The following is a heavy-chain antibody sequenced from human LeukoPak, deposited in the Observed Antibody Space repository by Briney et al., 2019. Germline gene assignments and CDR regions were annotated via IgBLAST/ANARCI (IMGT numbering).Heavy chain of an antibody. J-gene: IGHJ3*02. Sequence: GASVKVSCKASGYTFTSYGIPWVRQAPGQGLEWMGWISGYNGNTNYAQKVQGRVTMTKDTTTSTAYMGLRSLRSHDTAVYYGASYYYGLGSYYNAGAFDIWGQGTMVTVSS. CDR2: ISGYNGNT. D-gene: IGHD3-10*01. CDR1: GYTFTSYG. V-gene: IGHV1-18*01. CDR3: ASYYYGLGSYYNAGAFDI.